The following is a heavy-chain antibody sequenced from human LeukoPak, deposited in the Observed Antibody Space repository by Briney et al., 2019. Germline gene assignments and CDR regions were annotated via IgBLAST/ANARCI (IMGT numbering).Heavy chain of an antibody. CDR3: ARVHARWEY. V-gene: IGHV1-2*02. J-gene: IGHJ4*02. CDR2: INPNSGGT. CDR1: GGTFSSYA. D-gene: IGHD1-26*01. Sequence: ASVKVSCKASGGTFSSYAISWVRQAPGQGLEWMGWINPNSGGTNYAQKFQGRVTMTRDTSISTAYMELSRLRSDDTAVYYCARVHARWEYWGQGTLVTVSS.